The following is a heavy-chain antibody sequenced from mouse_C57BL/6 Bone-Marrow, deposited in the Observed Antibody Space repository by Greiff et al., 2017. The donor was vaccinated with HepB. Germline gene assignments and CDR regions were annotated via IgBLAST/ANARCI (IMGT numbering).Heavy chain of an antibody. J-gene: IGHJ4*01. CDR2: SRNKANDYTT. CDR1: GFTFSDFY. Sequence: EVKLMESGGGLVQSGRSLRLSCATSGFTFSDFYMEWVRQAPGKGLEWIAASRNKANDYTTEYSASVKGRFIVSRDTSQSILYLQMNALRAEDTAIYYCARDAFYYWGQGTSVTVSS. V-gene: IGHV7-1*01. CDR3: ARDAFYY.